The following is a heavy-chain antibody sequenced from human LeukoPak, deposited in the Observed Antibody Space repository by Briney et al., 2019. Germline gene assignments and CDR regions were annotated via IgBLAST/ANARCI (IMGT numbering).Heavy chain of an antibody. J-gene: IGHJ4*02. Sequence: NPGGSLRLSCAASGVTLSSYAMSWARQAPGKGLEWVSGISSSGSGGNTYYADSVKGRFTTSRDNSKNTLFLQMNSLRAEDTAIYYCAKYGPQDSGSSHFDYWGQGALVTVSS. CDR1: GVTLSSYA. D-gene: IGHD1-26*01. CDR2: ISSSGSGGNT. CDR3: AKYGPQDSGSSHFDY. V-gene: IGHV3-23*01.